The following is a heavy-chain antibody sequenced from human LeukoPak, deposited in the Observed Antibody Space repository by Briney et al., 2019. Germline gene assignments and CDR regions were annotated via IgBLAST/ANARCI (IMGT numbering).Heavy chain of an antibody. J-gene: IGHJ4*02. CDR1: GFTFSDYY. D-gene: IGHD4-17*01. V-gene: IGHV3-15*01. CDR2: IKSKTDGGTT. Sequence: GGSLRLSCAASGFTFSDYYMSWIRQAPGKGLEWVGRIKSKTDGGTTDYAAPVKGRFTISRDDSKNTLYLQMNSLKTEDTAVYYCTTGNDYGDYQIGYYFDYWGQGTLVTVSS. CDR3: TTGNDYGDYQIGYYFDY.